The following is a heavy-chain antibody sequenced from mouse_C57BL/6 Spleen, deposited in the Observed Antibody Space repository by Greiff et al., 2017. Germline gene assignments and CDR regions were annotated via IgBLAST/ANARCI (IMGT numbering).Heavy chain of an antibody. Sequence: QVQLQQSGAELARPGASVKMSCKASGYTFTSYTMHWVKQRPGQGLEWIGYINPSSGYTKYNQKFKGKATLTADKYSSTAYMQLSSLTSEDSAVYYCASITTVVAPFGYWGQGTTLTVSS. CDR1: GYTFTSYT. V-gene: IGHV1-4*01. CDR3: ASITTVVAPFGY. CDR2: INPSSGYT. J-gene: IGHJ2*01. D-gene: IGHD1-1*01.